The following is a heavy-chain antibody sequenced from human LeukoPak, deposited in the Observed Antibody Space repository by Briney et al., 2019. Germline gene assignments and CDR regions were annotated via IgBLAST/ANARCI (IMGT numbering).Heavy chain of an antibody. J-gene: IGHJ4*02. V-gene: IGHV3-53*01. CDR3: ACAPGSTGSYPFDY. D-gene: IGHD3-10*01. CDR1: GFTVSSNY. CDR2: IYSGGTT. Sequence: GGSLRLSCEASGFTVSSNYMSWVRQAPGKGLEWVSAIYSGGTTYYADSVKGRFTISRDNSKNTLYLQMNSLRAEDTAVYYCACAPGSTGSYPFDYWGQGTLLTVSS.